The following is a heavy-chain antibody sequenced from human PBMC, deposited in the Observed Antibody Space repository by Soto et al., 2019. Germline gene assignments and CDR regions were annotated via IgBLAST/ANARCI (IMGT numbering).Heavy chain of an antibody. V-gene: IGHV4-4*02. CDR3: ARAVALPGLFYFDY. CDR2: IYQSGIT. D-gene: IGHD1-1*01. J-gene: IGHJ4*02. Sequence: KTSETLSLTCAVSGASISSSHSWSWVRQPPGKGLECIGEIYQSGITNYNPSLKSRVTISVDNSKNEFSLKLTSVTAADTAVYFCARAVALPGLFYFDYWGQGTLVTVSS. CDR1: GASISSSHS.